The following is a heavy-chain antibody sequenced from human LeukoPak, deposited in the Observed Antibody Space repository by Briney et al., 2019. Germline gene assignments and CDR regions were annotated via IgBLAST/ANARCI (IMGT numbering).Heavy chain of an antibody. D-gene: IGHD3-9*01. CDR3: ARPSSSRAGEYYDILTGYYNYYYYYYMDV. J-gene: IGHJ6*03. CDR2: IYPGDSDT. Sequence: GESLKNSCKGSGYSFTSYWIGWVRQMPGKGLEWMGIIYPGDSDTRYSPSFQGQVTISADKSISTAYLQWSSLKASDTAMYYCARPSSSRAGEYYDILTGYYNYYYYYYMDVWGKGTTVTVSS. CDR1: GYSFTSYW. V-gene: IGHV5-51*01.